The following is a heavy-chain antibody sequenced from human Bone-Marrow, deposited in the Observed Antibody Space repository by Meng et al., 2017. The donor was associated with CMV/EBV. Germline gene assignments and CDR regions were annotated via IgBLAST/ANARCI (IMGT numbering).Heavy chain of an antibody. CDR3: ARNDRFGGYDYLVGMDV. CDR1: TYSSCA. J-gene: IGHJ6*02. Sequence: TYSSCAVSWVRQAPGQALEWMGGIIPSFGTATYAQPFQGRVPITTDESTSTAYMELSSLRSADTAVYYCARNDRFGGYDYLVGMDVWGQGTTVTVSS. D-gene: IGHD5-12*01. CDR2: IIPSFGTA. V-gene: IGHV1-69*05.